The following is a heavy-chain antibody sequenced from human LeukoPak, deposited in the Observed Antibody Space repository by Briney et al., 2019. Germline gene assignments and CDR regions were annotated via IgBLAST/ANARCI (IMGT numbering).Heavy chain of an antibody. D-gene: IGHD3-3*01. V-gene: IGHV4-39*01. Sequence: SETLSLTCTVSGGSISSSSYYWGWIRQPPGKGLEWIGSIYYSGSTYYNPSLKSRVTISVDTSKNQFSLKLSSVTAADTAVYYCARHDTRLYDFWSSYPENYFDYWGQGTLVTVSS. CDR2: IYYSGST. CDR3: ARHDTRLYDFWSSYPENYFDY. CDR1: GGSISSSSYY. J-gene: IGHJ4*02.